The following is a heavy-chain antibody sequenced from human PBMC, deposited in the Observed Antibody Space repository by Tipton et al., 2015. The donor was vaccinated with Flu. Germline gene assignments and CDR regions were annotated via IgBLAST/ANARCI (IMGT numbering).Heavy chain of an antibody. Sequence: LRLSCSVSGDSISSGYYWGWIRQPPGKGLEWLGGLYYTGKTFYNPSLRSRIAMSVDTSKSQFSLRLSSVTAADTAVYFCATLKNYGNYGFDDWGQGTLVTVSS. CDR3: ATLKNYGNYGFDD. CDR1: GDSISSGYY. V-gene: IGHV4-38-2*02. D-gene: IGHD4-11*01. J-gene: IGHJ4*02. CDR2: LYYTGKT.